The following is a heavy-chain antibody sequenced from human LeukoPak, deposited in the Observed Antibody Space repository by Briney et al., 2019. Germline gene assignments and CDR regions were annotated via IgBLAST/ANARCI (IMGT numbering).Heavy chain of an antibody. Sequence: KSGGSLRLSCAASGFTSSSYSMNWVRQAPGKGLEWVSSISSSSSYIYYADSVKGRFTISRDNAKNSLYLQMNSLRAEDTAVYYCARGGLAAFDYWGQGTLVTVSS. D-gene: IGHD2-15*01. J-gene: IGHJ4*02. V-gene: IGHV3-21*01. CDR2: ISSSSSYI. CDR1: GFTSSSYS. CDR3: ARGGLAAFDY.